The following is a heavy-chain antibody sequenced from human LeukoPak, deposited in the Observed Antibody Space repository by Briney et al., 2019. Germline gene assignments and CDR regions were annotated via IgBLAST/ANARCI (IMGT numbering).Heavy chain of an antibody. J-gene: IGHJ4*02. CDR2: ISSSGSTI. V-gene: IGHV3-11*01. CDR3: ARVLYPNYDFWSGYIGSYYFDY. CDR1: GFTFSDYY. D-gene: IGHD3-3*01. Sequence: GGSLRLSCAASGFTFSDYYMSWIRQAPGKGLEWVSYISSSGSTIYYADSVKGRFTISRDNAKKSLYLQMNSLRAEDTAVYYCARVLYPNYDFWSGYIGSYYFDYWGQGTLVTVSS.